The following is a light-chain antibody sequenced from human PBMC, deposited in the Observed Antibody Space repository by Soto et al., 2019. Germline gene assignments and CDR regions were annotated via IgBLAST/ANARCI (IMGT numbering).Light chain of an antibody. Sequence: EIVLTQSPATLSLSRGERATLSCRTSQSVSSYFAWYQQKPGRAPRLLTYDASNRATGIPARFIGSGSGTDFTLTISSLEPEDFAVYYCQQRSNWPITFGQGTRLEIK. CDR2: DAS. J-gene: IGKJ5*01. CDR3: QQRSNWPIT. CDR1: QSVSSY. V-gene: IGKV3-11*01.